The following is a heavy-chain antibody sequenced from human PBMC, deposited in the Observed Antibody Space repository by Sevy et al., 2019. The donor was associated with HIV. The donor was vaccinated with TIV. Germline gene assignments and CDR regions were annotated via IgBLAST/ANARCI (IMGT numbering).Heavy chain of an antibody. Sequence: ASVKVSCKVSGYTLTELSMHWVRQAPGKGLEWMGGFDPEDGETIYAQKFQGRVTMTEDISTDTAYMELSSLRSEGTAVYYCATDTPYPYYFDYWGQGTLVTVSS. CDR3: ATDTPYPYYFDY. J-gene: IGHJ4*02. CDR1: GYTLTELS. D-gene: IGHD2-2*02. CDR2: FDPEDGET. V-gene: IGHV1-24*01.